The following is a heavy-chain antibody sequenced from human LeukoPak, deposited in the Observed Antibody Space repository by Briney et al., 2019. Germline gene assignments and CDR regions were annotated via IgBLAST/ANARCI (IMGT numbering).Heavy chain of an antibody. D-gene: IGHD3-22*01. CDR2: INHSGST. CDR1: GGSPSGYY. Sequence: SGTLSLTCEVYGGSPSGYYRSWIRQPPGKGLEWVGEINHSGSTNYNPSLKSRVTISVDTSKNQFSLKLSSVTAADTAVYYCARRLAKAYYYDSSGYSLAAFDIWGQGTMVTVSS. CDR3: ARRLAKAYYYDSSGYSLAAFDI. J-gene: IGHJ3*02. V-gene: IGHV4-34*01.